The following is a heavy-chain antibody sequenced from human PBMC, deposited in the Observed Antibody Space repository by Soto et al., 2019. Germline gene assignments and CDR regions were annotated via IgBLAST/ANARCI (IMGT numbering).Heavy chain of an antibody. CDR3: GSGSDDFWSGYYKGYYYGMDV. J-gene: IGHJ6*02. D-gene: IGHD3-3*01. V-gene: IGHV4-34*01. CDR2: INHSGST. Sequence: SETLSLTCAVYGGSFSGYYWSWIRQPPGKGLEWIGEINHSGSTNYNPSLTSRVTISVDTSKNQFSLKLRPVTAADTAVYYCGSGSDDFWSGYYKGYYYGMDVWGQGTTVTVSS. CDR1: GGSFSGYY.